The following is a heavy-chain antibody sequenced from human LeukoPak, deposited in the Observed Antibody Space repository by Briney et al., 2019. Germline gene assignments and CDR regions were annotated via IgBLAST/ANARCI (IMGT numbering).Heavy chain of an antibody. J-gene: IGHJ4*02. V-gene: IGHV4-59*01. CDR2: IYYTGST. Sequence: SETLSLTCGVSGGAITNYYWNWIRQAPGKGLEWLGYIYYTGSTTYNPSVKSRITISLDTSKKQISLKLRSVTAADTAVYYCARSWGCSSTSCSFDYWGQGTLVTVSS. D-gene: IGHD2-2*01. CDR3: ARSWGCSSTSCSFDY. CDR1: GGAITNYY.